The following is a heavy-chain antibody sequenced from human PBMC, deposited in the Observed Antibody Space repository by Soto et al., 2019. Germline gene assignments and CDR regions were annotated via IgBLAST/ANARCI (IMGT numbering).Heavy chain of an antibody. V-gene: IGHV3-23*01. CDR1: GFSFSSYD. Sequence: EVRLLESGGGLVQPGGSLRLSCAASGFSFSSYDMTWVRQAPGQELEWVSSLSVTGGGPYYADSVRGRFTMSRDNSKNTLALEMSGLRADDSAVYYCAKGRETTTSAKFCFDNWGQGTLVTVSS. D-gene: IGHD1-26*01. CDR3: AKGRETTTSAKFCFDN. J-gene: IGHJ4*02. CDR2: LSVTGGGP.